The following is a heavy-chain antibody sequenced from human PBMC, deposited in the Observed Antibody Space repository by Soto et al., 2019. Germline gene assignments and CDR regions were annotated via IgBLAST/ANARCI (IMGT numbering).Heavy chain of an antibody. CDR1: GGSISGYY. D-gene: IGHD3-3*01. J-gene: IGHJ4*02. CDR2: IYYSGST. CDR3: AREVRWSGYSGH. V-gene: IGHV4-59*01. Sequence: SETLSLTCTVSGGSISGYYWSWIRQPPGKGLEWIGYIYYSGSTNYNPALKSRVTVSADTSKNQFSLRLSSVSAADTAVYYCAREVRWSGYSGHWGMGSLVTLCS.